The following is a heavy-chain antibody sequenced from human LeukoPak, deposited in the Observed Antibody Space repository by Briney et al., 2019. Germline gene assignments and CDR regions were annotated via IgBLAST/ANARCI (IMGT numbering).Heavy chain of an antibody. Sequence: GGSLRLSCAASRFTFNSYAMSWVRQAPGKGLEWVSAISGSGGSTYYADSVKGRFTISRDNSKNTLYLQMNSLRAEDTAVYYCAKDVGAGEFDYWGQGTLVTVSS. CDR2: ISGSGGST. CDR1: RFTFNSYA. J-gene: IGHJ4*02. V-gene: IGHV3-23*01. CDR3: AKDVGAGEFDY. D-gene: IGHD1-26*01.